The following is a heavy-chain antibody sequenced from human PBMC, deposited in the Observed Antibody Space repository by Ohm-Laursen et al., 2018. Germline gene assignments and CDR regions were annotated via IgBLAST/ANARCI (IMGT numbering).Heavy chain of an antibody. Sequence: GTLSLTCAVYGGSFSGYYWSWIRQPPGKGLEWIGEINHSGSTNYNPSLKSRVTISVDTSKNQFSLKLSSVTAADTAVYYCARVGSGYPYYYYGMDVWGQGTTVTVSS. CDR3: ARVGSGYPYYYYGMDV. J-gene: IGHJ6*02. V-gene: IGHV4-34*01. CDR2: INHSGST. D-gene: IGHD3-3*01. CDR1: GGSFSGYY.